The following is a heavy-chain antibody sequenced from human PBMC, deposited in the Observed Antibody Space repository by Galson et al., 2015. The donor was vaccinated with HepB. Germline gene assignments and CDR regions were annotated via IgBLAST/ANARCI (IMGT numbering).Heavy chain of an antibody. CDR2: ISYDGSNK. V-gene: IGHV3-30-3*01. D-gene: IGHD3-10*01. J-gene: IGHJ4*02. CDR3: ARNPSG. Sequence: SLRLSCAASGFTFSSYAMHWVRQAPGKGLEWVAVISYDGSNKYYADSVKGRFTISRDNSKNTLYLQMNSLRAEDTAVYYCARNPSGWGQGTLVTVSS. CDR1: GFTFSSYA.